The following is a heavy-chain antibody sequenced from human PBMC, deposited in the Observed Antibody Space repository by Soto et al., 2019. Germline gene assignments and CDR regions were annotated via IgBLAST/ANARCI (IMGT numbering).Heavy chain of an antibody. J-gene: IGHJ4*02. CDR2: ILSLESHK. V-gene: IGHV3-11*01. CDR3: ATGLKDASNRPSFDS. Sequence: GGSLRLSCSGSGFNFSDYYMNWIRQTPVKGPEWVSSILSLESHKYYAASVMGRFSISRDNAKKSLFLQMNNLRAEDTGIYFCATGLKDASNRPSFDSWGPGTPVTVSS. CDR1: GFNFSDYY. D-gene: IGHD3-16*01.